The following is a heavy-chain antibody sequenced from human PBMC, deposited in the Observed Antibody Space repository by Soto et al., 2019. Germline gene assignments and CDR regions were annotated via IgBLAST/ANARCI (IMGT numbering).Heavy chain of an antibody. CDR1: GGTFSSYA. V-gene: IGHV1-69*13. J-gene: IGHJ5*02. Sequence: SVKVSCKASGGTFSSYAISWVRQAPGQGLEWMGGIIPIFGTANYAQKFQGRVTITADESTSTAYMELSSLRSEDTAVYYCARASLSITMVRGEPHGGTKWFDPWGQGTLVTVSS. CDR3: ARASLSITMVRGEPHGGTKWFDP. CDR2: IIPIFGTA. D-gene: IGHD3-10*01.